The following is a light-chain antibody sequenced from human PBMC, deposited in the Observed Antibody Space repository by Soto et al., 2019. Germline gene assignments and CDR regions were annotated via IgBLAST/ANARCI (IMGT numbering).Light chain of an antibody. J-gene: IGKJ5*01. V-gene: IGKV3-11*01. CDR1: QSLISY. CDR2: DAS. CDR3: QQRSNWPIT. Sequence: EIVLTQSPATLSLSPGERATLSCRASQSLISYLAWYQQKPGQAPRLLIYDASNRATGIPARFSGSGSGTDFTLTISSLEPEDFAVYYCQQRSNWPITFGQWTRLEIK.